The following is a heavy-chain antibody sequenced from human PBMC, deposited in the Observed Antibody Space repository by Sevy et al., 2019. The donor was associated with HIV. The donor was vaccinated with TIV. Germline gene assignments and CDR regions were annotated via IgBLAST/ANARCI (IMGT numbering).Heavy chain of an antibody. CDR3: TPKGRDCSGIGCQIS. D-gene: IGHD2-15*01. J-gene: IGHJ5*02. Sequence: GGCLRLSCVASEFIFNDAWMHWVRQAPGKGLEWVGRIKSKIDGAAIDYAAPVKGRFTISRDDSKNTVFLQMNSLKSEDAAVYFCTPKGRDCSGIGCQISWGQGTQVTVSS. V-gene: IGHV3-15*01. CDR1: EFIFNDAW. CDR2: IKSKIDGAAI.